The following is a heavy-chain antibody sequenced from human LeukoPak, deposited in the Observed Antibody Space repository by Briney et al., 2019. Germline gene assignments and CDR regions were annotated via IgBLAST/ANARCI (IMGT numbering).Heavy chain of an antibody. D-gene: IGHD5-18*01. CDR2: IDWDEDK. V-gene: IGHV2-70*11. CDR1: GGSISTYYC. J-gene: IGHJ4*02. Sequence: TLSLTCTVAGGSISTYYCNWIRQPPGKGLEWLARIDWDEDKYYSRCLKARLTISKDTSKTQVVLTMTNMDPVETATYYCARTGCLGGIQLWPTIDYWGQGTLVTVSS. CDR3: ARTGCLGGIQLWPTIDY.